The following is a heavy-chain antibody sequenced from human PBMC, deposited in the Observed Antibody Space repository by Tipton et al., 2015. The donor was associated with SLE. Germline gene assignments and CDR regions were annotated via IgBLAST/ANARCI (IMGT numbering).Heavy chain of an antibody. Sequence: LRLSCTVSGVSISSYFWSWIRQPPGKGLEWIGYIYTSGSTNYNPSLKSRVTISVDTSKNQFSLNLTSVTAADTAVYYCARQSGGMPWYFDLWGRGTLVTVSS. CDR1: GVSISSYF. V-gene: IGHV4-4*09. CDR2: IYTSGST. D-gene: IGHD3-3*01. J-gene: IGHJ2*01. CDR3: ARQSGGMPWYFDL.